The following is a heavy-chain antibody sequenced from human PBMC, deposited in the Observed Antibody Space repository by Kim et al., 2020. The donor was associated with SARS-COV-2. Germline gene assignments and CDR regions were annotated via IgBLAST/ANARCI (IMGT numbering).Heavy chain of an antibody. CDR3: NTVSMR. D-gene: IGHD2-2*01. J-gene: IGHJ4*02. Sequence: GGSLRLSCAVSGIPFSNAWFNWVRQSPGKGLEWVGRIKSKTDGGTADLAAPVRGRFAIYRDDSKNTLLLLKNNVENDGSAVYYGNTVSMRWGQGTLVTVSS. CDR1: GIPFSNAW. CDR2: IKSKTDGGTA. V-gene: IGHV3-15*01.